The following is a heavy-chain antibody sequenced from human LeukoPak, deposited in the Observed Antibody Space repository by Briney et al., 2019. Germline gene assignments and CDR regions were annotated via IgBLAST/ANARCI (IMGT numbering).Heavy chain of an antibody. CDR3: ARDLQYYDFWSGSAPFDH. D-gene: IGHD3-3*01. CDR1: GFTFNNYA. CDR2: ISGSGIST. V-gene: IGHV3-23*01. J-gene: IGHJ4*02. Sequence: QPGGSLRLSCAVSGFTFNNYAMTWVRQAPGKGLEWVSTISGSGISTSYADSVKGRFTISRDNSKNTLYLQMNSLRAEDTAVYYCARDLQYYDFWSGSAPFDHWGQGTLATVSS.